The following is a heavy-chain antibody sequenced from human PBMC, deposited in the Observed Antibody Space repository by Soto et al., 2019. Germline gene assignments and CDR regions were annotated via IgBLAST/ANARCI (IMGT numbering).Heavy chain of an antibody. Sequence: SETLSLTCAVSGSSMSGFYWGWVRQPPGQGLEWIGSIFHSGNSYYNPSLKSRVILSVDTSKNQFSLNLTAAIAADTADYYHARDDDGMDLWGQGTPVTVSS. CDR3: ARDDDGMDL. CDR2: IFHSGNS. V-gene: IGHV4-38-2*02. CDR1: GSSMSGFY. J-gene: IGHJ6*02.